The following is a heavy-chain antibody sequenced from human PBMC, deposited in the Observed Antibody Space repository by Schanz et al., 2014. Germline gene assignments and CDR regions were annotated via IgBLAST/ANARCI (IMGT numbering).Heavy chain of an antibody. V-gene: IGHV3-53*01. J-gene: IGHJ3*01. CDR3: ARDEGRDGYNLAFDV. CDR2: IYINSGST. D-gene: IGHD5-12*01. Sequence: EVQLVESGGGLIQPGGSLRLSCAVSGFSVSTNYMSWVRQAPGKGLEWVSSIYINSGSTNYADSVKGRFIISRDSSKNTLFLQMNSLRAEDTGVYFCARDEGRDGYNLAFDVWGQGTLVTVSS. CDR1: GFSVSTNY.